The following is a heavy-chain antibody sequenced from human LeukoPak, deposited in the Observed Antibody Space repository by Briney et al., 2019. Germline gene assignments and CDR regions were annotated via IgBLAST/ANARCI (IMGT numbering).Heavy chain of an antibody. CDR2: IYGSGST. CDR1: SGSTRSYY. D-gene: IGHD4/OR15-4a*01. CDR3: ARSTMVNTATGWFDP. J-gene: IGHJ5*02. V-gene: IGHV4-59*12. Sequence: SETLSLTCTVSSGSTRSYYWSWIRQPPGKGLEWIGYIYGSGSTNFNPSLKSRVTMSVDTSKNQISLKLSFVTAADTAMYYCARSTMVNTATGWFDPWGQGTLVTVSS.